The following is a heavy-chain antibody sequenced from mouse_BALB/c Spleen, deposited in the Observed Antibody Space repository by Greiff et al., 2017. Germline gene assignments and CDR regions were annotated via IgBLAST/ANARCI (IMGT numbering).Heavy chain of an antibody. CDR2: ISYSGST. CDR3: ARDTTMITTIWFAY. D-gene: IGHD2-4*01. Sequence: VQLKESGPGLVKPSQSLSLTCTVTGYSITSDYAWNWIRQFPGNKLEWMGYISYSGSTSYNPSLKSRISITRDTSKNQFFLQLNSVTTEDTATYYCARDTTMITTIWFAYWGQGTLVTVSA. CDR1: GYSITSDYA. J-gene: IGHJ3*01. V-gene: IGHV3-2*02.